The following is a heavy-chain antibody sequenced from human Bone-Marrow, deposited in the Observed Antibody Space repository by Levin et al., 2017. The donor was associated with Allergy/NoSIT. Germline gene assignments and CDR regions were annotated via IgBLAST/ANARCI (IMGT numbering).Heavy chain of an antibody. D-gene: IGHD2-15*01. CDR1: GFTFSSYI. CDR3: AKRVSGYCSGGGCYSGLHWYFDH. CDR2: ISGSGEST. Sequence: GESLKISCAASGFTFSSYIMSWVRQAPGKGLEWVSGISGSGESTYYAESVKGHLTISRDNSKNMLYLQMNSLGVEDTAVYYCAKRVSGYCSGGGCYSGLHWYFDHWGRGTLVTVSS. V-gene: IGHV3-23*01. J-gene: IGHJ2*01.